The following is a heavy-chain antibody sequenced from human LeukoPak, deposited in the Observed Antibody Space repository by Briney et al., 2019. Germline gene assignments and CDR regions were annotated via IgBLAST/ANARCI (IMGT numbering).Heavy chain of an antibody. CDR3: TGGRRGVFNDAFDI. V-gene: IGHV3-23*01. Sequence: PGGSLRLSCAASGFTFSSYAMTWVRQAPGKGLEWVAAISGRGDNTYYVDSVKGRFTISRDNSRNTLYLHLNSLRAEDTAIHYCTGGRRGVFNDAFDIWGQGTVVTVSS. D-gene: IGHD3-10*01. J-gene: IGHJ3*02. CDR1: GFTFSSYA. CDR2: ISGRGDNT.